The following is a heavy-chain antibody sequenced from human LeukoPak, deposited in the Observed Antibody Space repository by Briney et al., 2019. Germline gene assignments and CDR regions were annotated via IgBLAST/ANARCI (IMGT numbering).Heavy chain of an antibody. Sequence: PSETLSLTCAVYGGSFSGYYWSWIRQPPGKGLVWIGEINHSGSTNYNPSLKSRVTISVDTSKNQFSLKLSSVTAADTAVYYCARSRGSSDPFDYWGQGTLVTVSS. J-gene: IGHJ4*02. CDR3: ARSRGSSDPFDY. CDR2: INHSGST. CDR1: GGSFSGYY. V-gene: IGHV4-34*01. D-gene: IGHD6-6*01.